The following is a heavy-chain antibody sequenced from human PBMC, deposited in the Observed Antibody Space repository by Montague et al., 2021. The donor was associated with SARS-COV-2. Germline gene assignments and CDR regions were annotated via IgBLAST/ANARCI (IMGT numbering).Heavy chain of an antibody. V-gene: IGHV4-59*01. J-gene: IGHJ4*02. D-gene: IGHD1-7*01. Sequence: SETLSLTCSVSGASMKSYYWTWVRQSPGKGLQWIGYTYYSGSTSYDPSLQSRLTMTVDTSKNQFTLRLMSVTAADSAVYYCARVEGMIGGTTHFDYWGQGSPVTVSS. CDR3: ARVEGMIGGTTHFDY. CDR1: GASMKSYY. CDR2: TYYSGST.